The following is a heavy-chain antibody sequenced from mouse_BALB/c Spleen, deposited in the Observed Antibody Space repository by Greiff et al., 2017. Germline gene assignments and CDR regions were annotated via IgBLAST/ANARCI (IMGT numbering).Heavy chain of an antibody. J-gene: IGHJ4*01. D-gene: IGHD2-14*01. CDR2: ISSGGSYT. V-gene: IGHV5-9-4*01. CDR3: ARRRYEGYAMDY. Sequence: EVQLVESGGGLVKPGGSLKLSCAASGFTFSSYAMSWVRQSPEKRLEWVAEISSGGSYTYYPDTVTGRFTISRDNAKNTLYLEMSSLRSEDTAMYYCARRRYEGYAMDYWGQGTSVTVSS. CDR1: GFTFSSYA.